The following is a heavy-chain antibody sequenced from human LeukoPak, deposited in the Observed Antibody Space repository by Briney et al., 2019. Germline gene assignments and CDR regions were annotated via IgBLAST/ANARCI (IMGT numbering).Heavy chain of an antibody. D-gene: IGHD2-2*01. Sequence: GGSLRLSCSVSGFVFRDFSMSWVRQAPGKGLEWVAKMNEYGSEIFYVDSVKGRFTISRDNGKNSLYLQMNRLRAEDTAVYYCARPRGCGSSRCNNFDYWGQGTLVTVSS. J-gene: IGHJ4*02. V-gene: IGHV3-7*01. CDR1: GFVFRDFS. CDR3: ARPRGCGSSRCNNFDY. CDR2: MNEYGSEI.